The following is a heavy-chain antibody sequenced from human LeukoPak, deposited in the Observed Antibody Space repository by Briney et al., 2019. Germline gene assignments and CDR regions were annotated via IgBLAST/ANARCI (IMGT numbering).Heavy chain of an antibody. CDR1: GFIFTNYF. CDR2: IKHDGSEK. V-gene: IGHV3-7*03. CDR3: ARGGGLDV. J-gene: IGHJ6*02. D-gene: IGHD3-16*01. Sequence: TGGSLRLSCAASGFIFTNYFMSWVRQAPGKGLEWVASIKHDGSEKYYVDSVRGRFTISRDNAKNSLYLQMSNLRAEDTAVYFCARGGGLDVWGQGDTVTVSS.